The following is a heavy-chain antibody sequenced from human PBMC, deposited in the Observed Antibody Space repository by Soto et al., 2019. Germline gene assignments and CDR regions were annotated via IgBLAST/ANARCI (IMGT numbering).Heavy chain of an antibody. CDR2: IIPIFGTA. CDR3: ARVGVVATSEFRDY. J-gene: IGHJ4*02. Sequence: GASVKVSCKASGGTFSRDAISWVRQAPGQGLEWMGGIIPIFGTANYAQKFQGRVTITADESTSTAYMELSSLRSEDTAVYYCARVGVVATSEFRDYWGQGTLVTVSS. V-gene: IGHV1-69*13. CDR1: GGTFSRDA. D-gene: IGHD5-12*01.